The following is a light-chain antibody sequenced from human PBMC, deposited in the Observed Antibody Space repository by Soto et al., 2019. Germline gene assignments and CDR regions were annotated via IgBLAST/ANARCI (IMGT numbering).Light chain of an antibody. CDR3: QQRSNWPLALT. Sequence: EIVLTQSPATLSLSPGERATLSCRASQSVSSYLAWYQQKPGQAPRLLIYDASNRATGIPARFSGSGSRTDFTLTISSLEPEDFAVYSCQQRSNWPLALTFGGGTKVEIK. V-gene: IGKV3-11*01. CDR1: QSVSSY. CDR2: DAS. J-gene: IGKJ4*01.